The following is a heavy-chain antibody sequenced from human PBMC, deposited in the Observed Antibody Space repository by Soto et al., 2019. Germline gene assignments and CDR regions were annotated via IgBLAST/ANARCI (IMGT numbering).Heavy chain of an antibody. J-gene: IGHJ4*02. V-gene: IGHV4-30-2*01. Sequence: SETLSLTCAVSGGSISSGAYSWNWIRQPPGKDLEWIGYISHSGTTSYNPTLKSRVTISVDRSKNQFSLKLSSVTAADTALFYCARGGAPNYFDYWGLGILVTVSS. CDR1: GGSISSGAYS. CDR2: ISHSGTT. D-gene: IGHD1-26*01. CDR3: ARGGAPNYFDY.